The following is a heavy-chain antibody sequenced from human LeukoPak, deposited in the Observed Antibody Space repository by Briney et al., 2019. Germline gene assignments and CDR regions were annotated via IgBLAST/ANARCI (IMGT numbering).Heavy chain of an antibody. D-gene: IGHD2-15*01. J-gene: IGHJ4*02. Sequence: GGSLRLSCAASGFTFSTYWMHWVRQAPGKGLVWVSHIKTDGSSTTYADSVKGRFIISGDNAKNTLYLQMNRRTAEATAFYYCAKGGTGSSHSPLNYCGQGNLVTVSS. V-gene: IGHV3-74*01. CDR1: GFTFSTYW. CDR3: AKGGTGSSHSPLNY. CDR2: IKTDGSST.